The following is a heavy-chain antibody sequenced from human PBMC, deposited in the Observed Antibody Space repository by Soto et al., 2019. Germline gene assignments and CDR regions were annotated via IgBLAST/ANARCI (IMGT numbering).Heavy chain of an antibody. Sequence: ASVKVSCKVSGYTLTELSMHWVRQAPGKGLEWMGGFDPEDGETIYAQKFQGRVTMTEDTSTDTAYMELSSLRSEDTAVYYCATDPGAARPFDYWGQGTLVTVPQ. J-gene: IGHJ4*02. CDR2: FDPEDGET. V-gene: IGHV1-24*01. CDR1: GYTLTELS. D-gene: IGHD6-6*01. CDR3: ATDPGAARPFDY.